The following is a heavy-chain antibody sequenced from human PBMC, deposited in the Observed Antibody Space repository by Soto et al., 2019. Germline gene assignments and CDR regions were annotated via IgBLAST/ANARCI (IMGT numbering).Heavy chain of an antibody. Sequence: SGPTLVNPKQTLILTCAFSGFSLSRKGMSVSWIRQPPGKALEFLALIDWEEEKFYSPSLRTRLTVSKDTSKSQVVLTLTNVDPVDTATYYSTRSNNCNYEYYFDYWGQGTLVTVSS. V-gene: IGHV2-70*01. J-gene: IGHJ4*02. CDR2: IDWEEEK. CDR3: TRSNNCNYEYYFDY. D-gene: IGHD1-7*01. CDR1: GFSLSRKGMS.